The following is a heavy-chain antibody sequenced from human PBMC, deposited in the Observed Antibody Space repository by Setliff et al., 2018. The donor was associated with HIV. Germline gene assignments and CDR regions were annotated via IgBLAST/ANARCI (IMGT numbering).Heavy chain of an antibody. J-gene: IGHJ6*04. CDR2: MNPNSGDT. CDR3: ASGKGVRGVIITGGLDV. D-gene: IGHD3-10*01. CDR1: GHTFSNYD. V-gene: IGHV1-8*01. Sequence: ASVKVSCKASGHTFSNYDVSWVRRATGQGLEWMGWMNPNSGDTGYAQKFQGRVIMTRDTSISTAYMELSSLTSADTAVYYCASGKGVRGVIITGGLDVWGKGTTVTVSS.